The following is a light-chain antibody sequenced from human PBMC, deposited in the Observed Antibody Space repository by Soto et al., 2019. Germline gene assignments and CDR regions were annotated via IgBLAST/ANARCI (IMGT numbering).Light chain of an antibody. J-gene: IGKJ1*01. Sequence: EVVMTQSPATLSVSPGDKVILSCRASQSVSSNLVWYQQKPGQAPRLLIYDVSNRATGIPARFSGSGPGTDFTLTISSLEPEDFAVYYCQQRSNWPRTFGQGTKVDIK. CDR3: QQRSNWPRT. CDR1: QSVSSN. CDR2: DVS. V-gene: IGKV3D-11*02.